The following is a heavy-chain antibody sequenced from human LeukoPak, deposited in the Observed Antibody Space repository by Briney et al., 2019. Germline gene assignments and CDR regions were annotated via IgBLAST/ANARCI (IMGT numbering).Heavy chain of an antibody. CDR1: GFSFNNYA. V-gene: IGHV3-23*01. CDR2: ISTTGGST. D-gene: IGHD4-23*01. J-gene: IGHJ4*02. Sequence: GGSLRLSCAASGFSFNNYAMSWVRQAPGKGLEWVSAISTTGGSTYYADSVKGRFTISRDNSKNTLSLQMDSLRVEDTALYYCAKDWTTVVTPKGYYFDSWGQGTLVTVSS. CDR3: AKDWTTVVTPKGYYFDS.